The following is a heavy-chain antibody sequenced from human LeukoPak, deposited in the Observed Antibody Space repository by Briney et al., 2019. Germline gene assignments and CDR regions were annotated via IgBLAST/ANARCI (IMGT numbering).Heavy chain of an antibody. D-gene: IGHD2-15*01. V-gene: IGHV4-30-4*01. CDR3: ARDCSGGSCYGASDI. CDR2: IYDSGST. J-gene: IGHJ3*02. CDR1: GASIRSGDYY. Sequence: SETLSLTCTVSGASIRSGDYYWSWIRQPPGKGLEWIGYIYDSGSTYYNPSLKSRITISVDTSENRFSLKLSSVTATDTAVYYCARDCSGGSCYGASDIWGQGTMVTVSS.